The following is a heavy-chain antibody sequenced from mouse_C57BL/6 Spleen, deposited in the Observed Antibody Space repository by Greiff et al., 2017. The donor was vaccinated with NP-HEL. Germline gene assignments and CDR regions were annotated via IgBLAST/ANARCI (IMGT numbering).Heavy chain of an antibody. CDR3: ARGSYDGYYYFDY. J-gene: IGHJ2*01. CDR2: IYPGDGDT. V-gene: IGHV1-80*01. CDR1: GYAFSSYW. Sequence: QVQLQQSGAELVKPGASVKISCKASGYAFSSYWMNWVKQRPGKGLEWIGQIYPGDGDTNYNGKFKGKATLTADKSSSTAYMQLSSLTSEDSAVYFCARGSYDGYYYFDYSGQGTTLTVSS. D-gene: IGHD2-3*01.